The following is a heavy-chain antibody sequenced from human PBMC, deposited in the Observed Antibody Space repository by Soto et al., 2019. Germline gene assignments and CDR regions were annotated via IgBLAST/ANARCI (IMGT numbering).Heavy chain of an antibody. D-gene: IGHD6-13*01. J-gene: IGHJ6*03. CDR2: INAGNGNT. V-gene: IGHV1-3*01. Sequence: QVQLVQSGAEVKKPGASVKVSCKASGYTFTSYAMHWVRQAPGQRLEWMGWINAGNGNTKYSQKFQGRVTITRDTSASTAYMELSSLRSEDTAVYYCARDRESSSWGYYYYYMDVWGKGTTVTVSS. CDR3: ARDRESSSWGYYYYYMDV. CDR1: GYTFTSYA.